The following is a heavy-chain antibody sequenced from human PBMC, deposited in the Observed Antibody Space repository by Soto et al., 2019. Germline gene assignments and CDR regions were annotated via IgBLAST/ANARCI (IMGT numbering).Heavy chain of an antibody. J-gene: IGHJ4*02. D-gene: IGHD1-26*01. CDR2: ISFDGSKK. CDR3: ANTDLSESHYGCTFDY. V-gene: IGHV3-30*18. CDR1: GFIFKNYG. Sequence: QAQLVESGGGVVQPGRSLRLSCAASGFIFKNYGMHWVRQAPGKGLEWVAAISFDGSKKNYADSVKGRFTISRDNSNNTLNLHMSSLRPEDTAVYYCANTDLSESHYGCTFDYWGQCTLVTVSS.